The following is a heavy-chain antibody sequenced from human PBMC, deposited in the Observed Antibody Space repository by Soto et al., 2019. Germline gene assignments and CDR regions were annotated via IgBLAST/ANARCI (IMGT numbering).Heavy chain of an antibody. CDR2: ISSSSSYT. CDR3: ASRYSYGLLPDY. V-gene: IGHV3-11*06. CDR1: GFTFSDYY. Sequence: PGGSLRLSCAASGFTFSDYYMSWIRQAPGKGLEWVSYISSSSSYTNYADSVKGRFTISRDNAKNSLYLQMNSLRAEDTAVYYCASRYSYGLLPDYWGQGTLVTVSS. J-gene: IGHJ4*02. D-gene: IGHD5-18*01.